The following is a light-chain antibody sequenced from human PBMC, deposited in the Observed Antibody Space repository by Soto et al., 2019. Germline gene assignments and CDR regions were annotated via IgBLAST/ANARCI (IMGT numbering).Light chain of an antibody. CDR2: DAS. CDR1: QSINSY. J-gene: IGKJ5*01. Sequence: EIVLTQSPVSLSLSPGERATLSCRASQSINSYLAWYQQKPGKAPRLFIYDASNRATGIPARFSGSGSGTDFTLTISSLEPEDFAVYYCQQRNEWPLTFGQGTRLEIK. V-gene: IGKV3-11*01. CDR3: QQRNEWPLT.